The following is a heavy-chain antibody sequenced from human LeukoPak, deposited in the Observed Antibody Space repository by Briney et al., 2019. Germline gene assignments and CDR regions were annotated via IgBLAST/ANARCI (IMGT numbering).Heavy chain of an antibody. CDR1: GYTFTSYY. D-gene: IGHD3-22*01. V-gene: IGHV1-46*01. J-gene: IGHJ3*02. CDR2: INPSGGST. Sequence: ASVKASCKASGYTFTSYYMHWVRQAPGQGLEWMGIINPSGGSTSYAQKFQGRVTMTRDTSTSTVYMELSSLRSEDTAVYYCARAGGGISYYDRPNDAFDIWGQGTMVTVSS. CDR3: ARAGGGISYYDRPNDAFDI.